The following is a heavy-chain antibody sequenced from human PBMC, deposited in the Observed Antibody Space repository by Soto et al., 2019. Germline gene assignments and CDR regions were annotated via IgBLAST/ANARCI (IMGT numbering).Heavy chain of an antibody. J-gene: IGHJ6*03. Sequence: PSETLSLTCTVSGGSISSGGYYWSWIRQHPGKGLEWIGYIYYSGSTYYNPSLKSRVTISVDTSKNQFSLKLSSVTAADTAVYYCARTLYDFWSGSLGYHYYMDVWGKGTTVTLSS. CDR3: ARTLYDFWSGSLGYHYYMDV. CDR1: GGSISSGGYY. CDR2: IYYSGST. V-gene: IGHV4-31*03. D-gene: IGHD3-3*01.